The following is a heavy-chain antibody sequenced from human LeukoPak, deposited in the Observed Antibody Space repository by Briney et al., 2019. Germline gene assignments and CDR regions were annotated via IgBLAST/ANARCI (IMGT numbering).Heavy chain of an antibody. V-gene: IGHV1-2*02. CDR2: INPNSRGT. CDR3: NVWGSYRYTDY. Sequence: ASVKVSCKASGYTFTDYYMHWVRQAPGQGLEWMGWINPNSRGTDSAQKFQGRFSMTRDTSISTAYMELSRLRSDDTAVYYCNVWGSYRYTDYWGQGTLVTVSS. D-gene: IGHD3-16*02. J-gene: IGHJ4*02. CDR1: GYTFTDYY.